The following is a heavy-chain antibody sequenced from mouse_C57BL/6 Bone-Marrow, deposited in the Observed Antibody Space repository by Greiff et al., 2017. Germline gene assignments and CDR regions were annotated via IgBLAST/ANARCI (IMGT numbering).Heavy chain of an antibody. Sequence: QVQLKQSDAELVKPGASVKISCKVSGYTFTDHTIHWMKQRPEQGLEWIGYIYPRAGSTKYNEKFKGKATLTADKSSSTAYMQLNSLTSEDSAVYFCARSPPITTVVARGFYAMDYWGQGTSVTVSS. V-gene: IGHV1-78*01. D-gene: IGHD1-1*01. CDR2: IYPRAGST. J-gene: IGHJ4*01. CDR1: GYTFTDHT. CDR3: ARSPPITTVVARGFYAMDY.